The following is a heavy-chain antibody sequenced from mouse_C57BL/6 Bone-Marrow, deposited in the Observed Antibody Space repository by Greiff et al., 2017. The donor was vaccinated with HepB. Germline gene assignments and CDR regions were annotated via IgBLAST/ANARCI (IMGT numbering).Heavy chain of an antibody. V-gene: IGHV1-55*01. Sequence: QVHVKQPGAELVKPGASVKMSCKASGYTFTSYWITWVKQRPGQGLEWIGDIYPGSGSTNYNEKFKSKATLTVDTSSSTAYMQLSSLTSEDSAVYYGASRDYDPLFAYWGQGTLVTVSA. D-gene: IGHD2-4*01. CDR3: ASRDYDPLFAY. CDR1: GYTFTSYW. CDR2: IYPGSGST. J-gene: IGHJ3*01.